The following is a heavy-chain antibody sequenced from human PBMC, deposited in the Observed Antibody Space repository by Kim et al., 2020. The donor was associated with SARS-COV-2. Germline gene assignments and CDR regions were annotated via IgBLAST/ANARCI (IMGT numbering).Heavy chain of an antibody. Sequence: GGSLRLSCAASGFNFGTFTMSWVRQAPGKGLEWVSYMSARSGPVYYADSVEGRFTISRANADNSLYLQMDSLRDEDTAVYYCARNLGGYGLFDYWGHGT. D-gene: IGHD4-17*01. CDR2: MSARSGPV. V-gene: IGHV3-48*02. J-gene: IGHJ4*01. CDR1: GFNFGTFT. CDR3: ARNLGGYGLFDY.